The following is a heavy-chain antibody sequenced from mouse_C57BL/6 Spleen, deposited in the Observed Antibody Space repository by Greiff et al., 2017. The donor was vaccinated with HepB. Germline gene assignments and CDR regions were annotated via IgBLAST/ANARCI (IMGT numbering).Heavy chain of an antibody. D-gene: IGHD3-1*01. J-gene: IGHJ4*01. CDR3: ARPGLTAYYAMDY. CDR2: ISNGGGST. Sequence: EVKLMESGGGLVQPGGSLKLSCAASGFTFSDYYMYWVRQTPEKRLEWVAYISNGGGSTYYPDTVKGRFTISRDNAKNTLYLQMSRLKSEDTAMYYCARPGLTAYYAMDYWGQGTSVTVSS. V-gene: IGHV5-12*01. CDR1: GFTFSDYY.